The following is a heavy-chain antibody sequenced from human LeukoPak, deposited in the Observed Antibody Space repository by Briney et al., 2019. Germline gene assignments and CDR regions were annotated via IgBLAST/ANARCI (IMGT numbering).Heavy chain of an antibody. V-gene: IGHV4-38-2*01. CDR2: IYHSGST. CDR1: GCSMSSGFC. Sequence: PSETLSLTYAVSGCSMSSGFCWDWIRQPPGKGLEWIGSIYHSGSTYYNPSLKSRVTVSVDTSKNQFSLNLSSVTAADTAVYYCARSRESNRCGEFVYWAEGTLVTVSS. CDR3: ARSRESNRCGEFVY. J-gene: IGHJ5*01. D-gene: IGHD3-10*01.